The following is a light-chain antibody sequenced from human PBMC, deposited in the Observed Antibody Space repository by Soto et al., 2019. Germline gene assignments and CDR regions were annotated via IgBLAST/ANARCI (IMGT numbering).Light chain of an antibody. Sequence: QSVLTQPPSASGTPGQSVTISCSGSSSDIGSNTVNWYQQLPGTAPKLLIYSDNQRASGVPDRFSGSKSGTSASLAISGLQSEDEADYYCATWGDRLLGWVFGGGTKLTVL. CDR1: SSDIGSNT. V-gene: IGLV1-44*01. J-gene: IGLJ3*02. CDR3: ATWGDRLLGWV. CDR2: SDN.